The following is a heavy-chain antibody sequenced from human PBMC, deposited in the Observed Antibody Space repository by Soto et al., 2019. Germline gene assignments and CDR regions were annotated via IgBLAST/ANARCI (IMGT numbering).Heavy chain of an antibody. D-gene: IGHD3-16*01. CDR1: RYTFKSHG. CDR2: IDSTGANT. V-gene: IGHV3-23*01. Sequence: GRSLRLSCVVSRYTFKSHGLSWVRQAPGKGLEWVSTIDSTGANTHYADSVRGRFTISRDNSRNTLHLQMHDLRADDTALYYCVSWVSAHFDYWGQGTLVTVSS. J-gene: IGHJ4*02. CDR3: VSWVSAHFDY.